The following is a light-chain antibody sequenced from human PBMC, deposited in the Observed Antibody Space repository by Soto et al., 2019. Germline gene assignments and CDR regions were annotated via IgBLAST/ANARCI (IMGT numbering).Light chain of an antibody. J-gene: IGLJ3*02. Sequence: QSVLTQPPSASGTPGQRVTISCSGSTSNLGSNFIYWYQQLPGAAPKLLISRNNQRPSGVPDRFSGSKSGTSASLAISGLRSEDEADYHCAAWDDSLSGVVFGGGPKLTAL. CDR2: RNN. CDR1: TSNLGSNF. V-gene: IGLV1-47*01. CDR3: AAWDDSLSGVV.